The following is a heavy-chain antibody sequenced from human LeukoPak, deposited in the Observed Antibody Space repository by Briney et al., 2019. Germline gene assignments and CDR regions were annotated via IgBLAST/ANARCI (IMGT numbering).Heavy chain of an antibody. CDR3: ARDGGGGDYESSGHQGY. V-gene: IGHV3-48*03. J-gene: IGHJ4*02. CDR1: GFTFSSYE. D-gene: IGHD3-22*01. CDR2: ISSSGSTI. Sequence: RTGGSLRLSCAASGFTFSSYEINWVRQAPGKGLEWVSYISSSGSTIYYADSVKGRFTISRDNAKNSLYLQMNSLRAEDTAVYYCARDGGGGDYESSGHQGYWGQGTLVTVYS.